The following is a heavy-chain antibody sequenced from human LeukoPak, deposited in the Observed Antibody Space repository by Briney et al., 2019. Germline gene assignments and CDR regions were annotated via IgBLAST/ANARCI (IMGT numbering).Heavy chain of an antibody. CDR1: GFTFNNYA. J-gene: IGHJ6*02. V-gene: IGHV3-23*01. CDR3: AKDRITMVRGLGYYGMDV. D-gene: IGHD3-10*01. CDR2: IGGSTGNT. Sequence: PGGSLRLSCAASGFTFNNYAMTWVRQAPGKGLEWVSVIGGSTGNTYYADSVKGRFTISRDNSKNTLYLQMSGLRAEDTAVYYCAKDRITMVRGLGYYGMDVWGQGTTVTVSS.